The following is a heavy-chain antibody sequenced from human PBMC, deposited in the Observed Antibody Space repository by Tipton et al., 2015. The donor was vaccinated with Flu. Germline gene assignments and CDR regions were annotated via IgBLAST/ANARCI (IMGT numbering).Heavy chain of an antibody. J-gene: IGHJ4*02. D-gene: IGHD3-10*01. CDR1: GFTFSSYG. CDR3: AREGTGRNFDY. Sequence: SGFTFSSYGMHWVRQAPGKGLEWVAVIWYDGSNKYYADSVKGRFTISRDNSKNTLYLQMNSLRAEDTAVYYCAREGTGRNFDYWGQGTLVTVSS. CDR2: IWYDGSNK. V-gene: IGHV3-33*01.